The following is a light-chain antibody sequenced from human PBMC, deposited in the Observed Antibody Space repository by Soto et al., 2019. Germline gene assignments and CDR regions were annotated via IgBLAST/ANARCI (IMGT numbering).Light chain of an antibody. CDR1: QSVSNNY. CDR2: GAS. Sequence: EIVLTQSPGTLSLSPGERATLSCRASQSVSNNYVAWYQQKSGQAPRLLIYGASKRASGIPDRFSGSGSGAVFTLTVSSLEPEDFAVYYCQQYGSSPMYKFGQGTRV. J-gene: IGKJ2*01. CDR3: QQYGSSPMYK. V-gene: IGKV3-20*01.